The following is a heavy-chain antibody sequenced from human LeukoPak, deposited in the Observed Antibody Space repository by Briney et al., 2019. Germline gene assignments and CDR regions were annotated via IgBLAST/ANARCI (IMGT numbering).Heavy chain of an antibody. J-gene: IGHJ4*02. V-gene: IGHV4-39*07. D-gene: IGHD1-7*01. CDR2: IYYSGST. Sequence: SETLSLTCSVSGGSISSSSYYWGWIRQPSGKGLEWIGSIYYSGSTYYNPSLKSRVTISVDTSKDQFSLKLSSVTAADTAVYYCARRHYNWNSGFDYWGQGTLVTVSS. CDR1: GGSISSSSYY. CDR3: ARRHYNWNSGFDY.